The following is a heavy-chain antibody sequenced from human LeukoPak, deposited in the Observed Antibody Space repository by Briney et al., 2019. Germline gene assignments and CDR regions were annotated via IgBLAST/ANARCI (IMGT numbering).Heavy chain of an antibody. CDR2: IYYSGST. CDR3: AKYRSTSGYVDS. J-gene: IGHJ4*02. Sequence: SETLSLTCTVSGGSISSSSYYWGWIRQPPGKGLEWIGSIYYSGSTYYNPSLKSRVTISVDTSKNQFSLKLSSVTAADTAVYYCAKYRSTSGYVDSWGQGTLVTVSS. V-gene: IGHV4-39*01. CDR1: GGSISSSSYY. D-gene: IGHD3-22*01.